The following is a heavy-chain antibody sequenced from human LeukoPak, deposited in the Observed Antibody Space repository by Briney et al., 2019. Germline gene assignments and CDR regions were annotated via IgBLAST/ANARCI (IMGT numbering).Heavy chain of an antibody. D-gene: IGHD6-13*01. J-gene: IGHJ4*02. V-gene: IGHV4-4*07. CDR1: GVSISSYY. CDR2: IYTSGST. CDR3: ARDGNIAAAGSARYYFDY. Sequence: KPSETLSLTCTVSGVSISSYYWSWIRQPAGKGLEWIGRIYTSGSTNYNPSLRSRVTMSVDTSKNQFSLKLSSVTAADTAVYYCARDGNIAAAGSARYYFDYWGQGTLVTVSS.